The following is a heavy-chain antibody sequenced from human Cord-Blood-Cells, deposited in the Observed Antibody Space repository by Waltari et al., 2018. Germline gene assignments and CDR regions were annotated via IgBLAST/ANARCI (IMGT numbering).Heavy chain of an antibody. V-gene: IGHV3-74*01. CDR3: ATIAARRGDDAFDI. CDR2: INSDGSST. Sequence: EVQLVESGGGLVQPGGSLRLSCAAYGFTFSSYWMHWVRQAPGKGLVWVSRINSDGSSTSYADSVKGRFTISRDNAKNTLYLQMNSLRAEDTAVYYCATIAARRGDDAFDIWGQGTMVTVSS. CDR1: GFTFSSYW. J-gene: IGHJ3*02. D-gene: IGHD6-6*01.